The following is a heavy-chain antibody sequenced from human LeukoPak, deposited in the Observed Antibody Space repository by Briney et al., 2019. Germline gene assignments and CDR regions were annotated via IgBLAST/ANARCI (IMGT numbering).Heavy chain of an antibody. V-gene: IGHV3-74*01. CDR2: INSGGSVT. J-gene: IGHJ5*02. CDR3: VGDFYDSGSHYNPNWFDP. CDR1: GFTLTNYW. Sequence: QTGGSLRLSCAASGFTLTNYWMHWVRQAPGKGLVWVSRINSGGSVTNYADSVKGRFTISRDNAKKTLYLQMNSLRADDAAVYYCVGDFYDSGSHYNPNWFDPWGQGTLVTVSS. D-gene: IGHD3-10*01.